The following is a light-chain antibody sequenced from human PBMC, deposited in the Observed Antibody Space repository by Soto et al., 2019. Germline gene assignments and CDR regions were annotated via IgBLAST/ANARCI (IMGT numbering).Light chain of an antibody. CDR3: QQYGSSPWT. Sequence: EIVMTQSPATLSVSLVERATLSFRASQIVNNYLAWYQQKPGQPPRLLIYGSSSRATGIPDRFSGSGSGTDFTLTISRLEPEDFAVYYCQQYGSSPWTFGQGTKVDIK. CDR2: GSS. V-gene: IGKV3-20*01. CDR1: QIVNNY. J-gene: IGKJ1*01.